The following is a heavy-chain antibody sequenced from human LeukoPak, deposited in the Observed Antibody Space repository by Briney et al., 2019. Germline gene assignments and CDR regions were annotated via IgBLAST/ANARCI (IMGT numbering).Heavy chain of an antibody. CDR3: ARIMNSSPDY. CDR2: IKEDGSEK. J-gene: IGHJ4*02. D-gene: IGHD6-13*01. V-gene: IGHV3-7*01. CDR1: GFTVSSNY. Sequence: SGGSLRLSCAASGFTVSSNYMSWVRQAPGKGLEWVANIKEDGSEKHYVDSVNGRFTISRDNAKNSVYLQMNSLRAEDTAVYYCARIMNSSPDYWGQGTLVTVSS.